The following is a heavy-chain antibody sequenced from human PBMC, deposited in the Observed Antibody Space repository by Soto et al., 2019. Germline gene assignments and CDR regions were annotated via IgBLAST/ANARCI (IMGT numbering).Heavy chain of an antibody. CDR2: ISSSGGST. CDR3: AKDHGYYYDSSGFPLGY. D-gene: IGHD3-22*01. Sequence: PVGSLRLSCAASGFTFSSYAMSWVRQAPGKGLEWVSAISSSGGSTYYADSVKGRFTISRDNSKNTLYLQMNSLRAEDTAVYYCAKDHGYYYDSSGFPLGYWGQGTLVTVSS. J-gene: IGHJ4*02. CDR1: GFTFSSYA. V-gene: IGHV3-23*01.